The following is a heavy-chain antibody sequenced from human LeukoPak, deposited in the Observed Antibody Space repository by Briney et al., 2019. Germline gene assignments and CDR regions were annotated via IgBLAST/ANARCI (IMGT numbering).Heavy chain of an antibody. CDR1: GYTFTGYY. CDR2: INPNSGGT. V-gene: IGHV1-2*02. CDR3: ARDPARGYSYGYDY. J-gene: IGHJ4*02. Sequence: GASVKVSCKASGYTFTGYYMHWVRQAPGQGLEWMGWINPNSGGTNYAQKFQGRVTMTRDTSISTAYMELSRLRSDDTAVYYCARDPARGYSYGYDYWGQGTLVTVSS. D-gene: IGHD5-18*01.